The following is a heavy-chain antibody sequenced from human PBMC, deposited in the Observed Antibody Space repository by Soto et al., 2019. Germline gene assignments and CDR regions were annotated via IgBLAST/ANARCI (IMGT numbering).Heavy chain of an antibody. Sequence: SETLSLTCAVSGQSISNSNWWGWIRQPPGKRLEWIGSVYCRGHTYYNPSLESRVTLSVDTSKNQFSLKLTSVTAADTAVYYCARGNDFWSGPYLGYYYYYMDVWGKGTTVTVSS. D-gene: IGHD3-3*01. V-gene: IGHV4-28*03. CDR1: GQSISNSNW. J-gene: IGHJ6*03. CDR2: VYCRGHT. CDR3: ARGNDFWSGPYLGYYYYYMDV.